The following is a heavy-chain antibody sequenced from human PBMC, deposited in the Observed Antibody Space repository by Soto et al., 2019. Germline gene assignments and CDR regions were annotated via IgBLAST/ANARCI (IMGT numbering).Heavy chain of an antibody. D-gene: IGHD2-2*01. CDR1: GYTFTSYY. Sequence: ASVKVSCKASGYTFTSYYMHWVRQAPGQGLEWMGIINPSGGSTSYAQKFQGRVTMTRDTSTSTVYMELSSLRSEDTAVYYCAGPIVLVPAAHYYYGMDVWGQGIRVTVSS. V-gene: IGHV1-46*01. CDR2: INPSGGST. CDR3: AGPIVLVPAAHYYYGMDV. J-gene: IGHJ6*02.